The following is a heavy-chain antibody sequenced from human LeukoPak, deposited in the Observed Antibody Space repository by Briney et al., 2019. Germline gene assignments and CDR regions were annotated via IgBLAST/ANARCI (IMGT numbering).Heavy chain of an antibody. CDR3: ARDQEGFDY. CDR2: IYPRDGST. Sequence: ALVKVSCKASGYTFTSNYIHWVRQAPGQGLEWMGMIYPRDGSTSYAQKFQGRVTVTRDTSTSTVHMELSGLRSEDTAVYYCARDQEGFDYWGQGTLVTVSS. CDR1: GYTFTSNY. J-gene: IGHJ4*02. V-gene: IGHV1-46*01.